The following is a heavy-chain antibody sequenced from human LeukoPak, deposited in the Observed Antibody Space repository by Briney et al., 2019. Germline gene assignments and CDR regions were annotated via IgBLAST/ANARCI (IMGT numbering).Heavy chain of an antibody. J-gene: IGHJ4*02. D-gene: IGHD2-15*01. Sequence: GGSLRLSCAASGFTFSSYAMSWVRQAPGKGLEWVSAISGSGGSTYYADSVKGRFTISRDNSKNTLYLQMNSLRAEDTAVYYCAKDRPSRYYCSGGSCPFDYWGQGTLVTVSS. V-gene: IGHV3-23*01. CDR2: ISGSGGST. CDR1: GFTFSSYA. CDR3: AKDRPSRYYCSGGSCPFDY.